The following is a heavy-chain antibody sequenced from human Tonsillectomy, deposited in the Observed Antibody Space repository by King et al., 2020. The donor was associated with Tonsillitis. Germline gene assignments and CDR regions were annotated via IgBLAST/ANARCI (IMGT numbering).Heavy chain of an antibody. CDR1: GYTFTSYY. J-gene: IGHJ4*02. CDR3: ASHYGSGSYYGY. V-gene: IGHV1-46*01. Sequence: QLVQSGAEVKKPGASVKVSCKASGYTFTSYYMHWVRQAPGQGLEWMGIINPSGGSTSYAQKFQGRVTMTRDTSTSTVYMELSSLRTEDTAVYYCASHYGSGSYYGYWGQGTLVTVSS. D-gene: IGHD3-10*01. CDR2: INPSGGST.